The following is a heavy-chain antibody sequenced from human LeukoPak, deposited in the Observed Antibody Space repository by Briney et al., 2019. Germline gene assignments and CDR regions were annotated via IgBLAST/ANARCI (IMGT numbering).Heavy chain of an antibody. D-gene: IGHD3-22*01. CDR2: IWYVGSKK. CDR3: AKDFVDYYDSSRYPLHAFDI. Sequence: PGRSLRLSCAPSGLTFSISGMRWVRQAPGKGLEWVAFIWYVGSKKYYTDSVRGRFTISRDNTKNTLYLQINSLRAENTPVYYCAKDFVDYYDSSRYPLHAFDIWGQRTTVTVSS. J-gene: IGHJ3*02. CDR1: GLTFSISG. V-gene: IGHV3-33*06.